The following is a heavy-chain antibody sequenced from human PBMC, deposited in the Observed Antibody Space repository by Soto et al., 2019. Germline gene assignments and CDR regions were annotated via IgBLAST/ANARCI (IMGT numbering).Heavy chain of an antibody. Sequence: GGSLRLSCAASGLTLSRYWMHWVRQAPGKGLGWVSRINSDGSSTSYAESVKGRFTISRDNAKNTLYLQMNSLRAEDTAVYYCARGLRLADLSFLPPIDYWGQGTLVTVSS. J-gene: IGHJ4*02. CDR3: ARGLRLADLSFLPPIDY. V-gene: IGHV3-74*01. D-gene: IGHD3-16*02. CDR2: INSDGSST. CDR1: GLTLSRYW.